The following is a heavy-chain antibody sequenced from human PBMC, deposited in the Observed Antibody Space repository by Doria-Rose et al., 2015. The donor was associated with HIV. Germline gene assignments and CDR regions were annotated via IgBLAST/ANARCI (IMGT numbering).Heavy chain of an antibody. J-gene: IGHJ4*02. Sequence: TLSLTCAVYGESFSGYYWTWIRQSPGKGLEWIGEINHRGTTNYNPSLKSRVTMSVDTSKNQFSLKVNSVNAADTALYFCARNNNNTRFGDYFDYWGQGKLVTVSS. V-gene: IGHV4-34*01. CDR2: INHRGTT. D-gene: IGHD1-1*01. CDR3: ARNNNNTRFGDYFDY. CDR1: GESFSGYY.